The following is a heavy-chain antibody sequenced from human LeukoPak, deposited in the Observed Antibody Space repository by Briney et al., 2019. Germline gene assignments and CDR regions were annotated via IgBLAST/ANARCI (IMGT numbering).Heavy chain of an antibody. D-gene: IGHD2-2*01. CDR1: GFTFSSYG. V-gene: IGHV3-33*01. Sequence: PGGSLRLSCAASGFTFSSYGKHWVRQAPGKGLEWVAVIWYDGSNKYYADSVKGRFTISRDNSKNTLYLQMNSLRAEDTAVYYCARDDGSSTSCSPPGYGMVIWGQGTTVTVSS. CDR2: IWYDGSNK. J-gene: IGHJ6*02. CDR3: ARDDGSSTSCSPPGYGMVI.